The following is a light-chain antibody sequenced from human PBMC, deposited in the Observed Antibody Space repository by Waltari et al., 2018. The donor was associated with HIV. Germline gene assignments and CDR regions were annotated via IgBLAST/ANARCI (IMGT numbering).Light chain of an antibody. CDR3: ASWDASLNGWV. V-gene: IGLV1-44*01. Sequence: SVVTQPPSVSGPPGQTVTISCSGSTPNIGIKPVTWYQHLPGTAPKRLIYGNYQRPSGVPDRFSAAKSGTSASLAISGLQSEDEADYYCASWDASLNGWVFGGGTKLTVL. CDR1: TPNIGIKP. CDR2: GNY. J-gene: IGLJ3*02.